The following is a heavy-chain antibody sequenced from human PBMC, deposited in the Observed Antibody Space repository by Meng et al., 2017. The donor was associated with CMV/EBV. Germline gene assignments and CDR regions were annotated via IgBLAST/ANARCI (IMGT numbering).Heavy chain of an antibody. CDR3: ARESMVRGED. Sequence: QGQLQQWGAGLLKPSETLSLTCAVYGGAFSGYYWSWIRQPPGKGLDWIGEINHSGSTNYNPSLKSRVTISVDTSKNQFSLKLSSVTAADTAVYYCARESMVRGEDWGQGTLVTVSS. CDR2: INHSGST. CDR1: GGAFSGYY. V-gene: IGHV4-34*01. J-gene: IGHJ4*02. D-gene: IGHD3-10*01.